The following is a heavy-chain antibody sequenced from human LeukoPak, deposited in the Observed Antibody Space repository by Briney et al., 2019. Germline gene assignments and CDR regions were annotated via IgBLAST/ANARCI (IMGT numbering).Heavy chain of an antibody. V-gene: IGHV1-2*02. J-gene: IGHJ4*02. CDR1: GYTFTGYY. D-gene: IGHD5-24*01. CDR2: INPNSGGT. CDR3: ARVRGRNGRDGYNYVTFDY. Sequence: APVKVSCKASGYTFTGYYMHWVRQVPGQGLEWMGWINPNSGGTNYAQKFQGRVTMTRDTSISTAYMELSRLRSDDTAVYYCARVRGRNGRDGYNYVTFDYWGQGTLVTVSS.